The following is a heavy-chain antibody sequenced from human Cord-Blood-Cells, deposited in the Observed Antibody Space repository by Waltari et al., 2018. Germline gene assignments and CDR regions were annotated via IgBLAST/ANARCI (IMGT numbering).Heavy chain of an antibody. CDR2: RNPNSSNT. J-gene: IGHJ4*02. D-gene: IGHD6-19*01. CDR1: GNTFTSYD. Sequence: QVQLVQYGAEVKKPGASVKVSCKASGNTFTSYDINWVRHATGQGLEWMGWRNPNSSNTGYAQKFQGRVTITRNTSISTAYMELSSLRSEDTAVYYCARSRRYSSGWYYFDYWGQGTLVTVSS. V-gene: IGHV1-8*03. CDR3: ARSRRYSSGWYYFDY.